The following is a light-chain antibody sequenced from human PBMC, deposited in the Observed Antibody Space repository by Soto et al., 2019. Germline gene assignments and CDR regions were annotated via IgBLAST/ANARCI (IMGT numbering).Light chain of an antibody. J-gene: IGKJ1*01. CDR3: QQYNNWPPWT. CDR2: GAS. V-gene: IGKV3D-15*01. Sequence: EIVLTQSPGTLSLSPGERATLSCRASQGVSSGYLAWYQQNPGQAPRLLIYGASSRATGIPARFSGSGSGTEFTLTISSLQSEDFAVYYCQQYNNWPPWTFGQGTKVDIK. CDR1: QGVSSGY.